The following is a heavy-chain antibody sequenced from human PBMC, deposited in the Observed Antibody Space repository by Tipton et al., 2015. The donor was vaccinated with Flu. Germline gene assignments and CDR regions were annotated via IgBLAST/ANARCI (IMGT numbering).Heavy chain of an antibody. CDR2: IKQDGSEK. V-gene: IGHV3-7*01. CDR3: ARDTYDILTGSFDY. J-gene: IGHJ4*02. Sequence: SLRLSCAASGFTFSSYWMSWVRQAPGKGLEWVANIKQDGSEKYYVDSVKGRFTISRDNAKNSLYLQMNSLRAEDTAVYYCARDTYDILTGSFDYWGQGTLVTVSS. D-gene: IGHD3-9*01. CDR1: GFTFSSYW.